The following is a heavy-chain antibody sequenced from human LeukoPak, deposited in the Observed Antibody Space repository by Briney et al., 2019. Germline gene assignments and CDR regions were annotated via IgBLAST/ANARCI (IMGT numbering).Heavy chain of an antibody. V-gene: IGHV3-23*01. CDR2: ISGSGGST. CDR1: GFTFSSYA. D-gene: IGHD3-22*01. Sequence: QPGGSLRLSCAASGFTFSSYAMSWVRQAPGKGLEWVSAISGSGGSTYYADSVEGRFTISRDNSKNTLYLQMNSLRAEDTAVYYCAINYHDSSGYKDYWGQGTLVTVSS. J-gene: IGHJ4*02. CDR3: AINYHDSSGYKDY.